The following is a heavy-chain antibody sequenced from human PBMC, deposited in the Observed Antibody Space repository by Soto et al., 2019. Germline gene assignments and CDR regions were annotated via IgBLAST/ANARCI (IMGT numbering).Heavy chain of an antibody. Sequence: AESLSLSCAASGFTFSSYTMSWIRQAPGKGLEWVSYISSSSSYTNYADSVKGRFTISRDNAKKSLYLQMNSLRAEDTAVYYCARTRSSRPYWGQGTLVTVYS. V-gene: IGHV3-11*03. D-gene: IGHD6-13*01. CDR2: ISSSSSYT. J-gene: IGHJ4*02. CDR1: GFTFSSYT. CDR3: ARTRSSRPY.